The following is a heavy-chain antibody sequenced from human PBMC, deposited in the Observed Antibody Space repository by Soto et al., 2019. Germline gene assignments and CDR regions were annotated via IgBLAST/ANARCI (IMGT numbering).Heavy chain of an antibody. J-gene: IGHJ4*02. CDR2: IYYSGST. CDR3: ARELTTVNHFDS. CDR1: GGSINSADYY. D-gene: IGHD4-4*01. V-gene: IGHV4-30-4*01. Sequence: SEMLSLTCTVSGGSINSADYYWSWIRQPPGKGLEWIGYIYYSGSTYYSPSFRSRLTMSVDTSNNQFSLELSSLTAADTAVYFCARELTTVNHFDSWGQGSLVTVSS.